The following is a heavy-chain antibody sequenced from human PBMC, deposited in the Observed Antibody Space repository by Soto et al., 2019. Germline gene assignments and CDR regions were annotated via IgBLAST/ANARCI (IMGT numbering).Heavy chain of an antibody. CDR3: ARLSIAAAGPYYYYYYGMDV. Sequence: SETLSLTCTVSGGSISSSSYYWGWIRQPPGKGLEWIGSIYYSGSTYYNPSLKSRVTISVDTSKNQFSLKLSSVTAADTAVYYCARLSIAAAGPYYYYYYGMDVWGQGTTVTVSS. D-gene: IGHD6-13*01. CDR2: IYYSGST. J-gene: IGHJ6*02. CDR1: GGSISSSSYY. V-gene: IGHV4-39*01.